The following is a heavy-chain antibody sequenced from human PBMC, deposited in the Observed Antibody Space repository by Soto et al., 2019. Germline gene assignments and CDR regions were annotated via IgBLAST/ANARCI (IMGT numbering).Heavy chain of an antibody. Sequence: PGGSLRLSCVASGLSLSDTSMTLARQSPGRGLEWVSSVGRSDDGTKYADSVKGRFTISRDKSKNTLYLQMDSLRAEDTDMYYCAKLLRGTSHHDGLNIWGQGTMVTVSS. CDR1: GLSLSDTS. CDR2: VGRSDDGT. J-gene: IGHJ3*02. CDR3: AKLLRGTSHHDGLNI. V-gene: IGHV3-23*01. D-gene: IGHD2-8*01.